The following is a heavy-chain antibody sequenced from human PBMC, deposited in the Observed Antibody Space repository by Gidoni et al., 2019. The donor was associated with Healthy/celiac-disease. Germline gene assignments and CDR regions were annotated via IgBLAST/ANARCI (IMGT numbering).Heavy chain of an antibody. CDR2: IYYSGRT. CDR1: GGALSSGGYY. Sequence: QVQLQESGPGLVKPSQTRSLTCTVSGGALSSGGYYWSLIRHHPGKGLEWSGYIYYSGRTYYTPSLKSRVTISVDTSKNQFSLKLISVTAADTAVYYCASSTSTRRSFALVYWGQGTLVTVSS. J-gene: IGHJ4*02. CDR3: ASSTSTRRSFALVY. D-gene: IGHD3-16*01. V-gene: IGHV4-31*03.